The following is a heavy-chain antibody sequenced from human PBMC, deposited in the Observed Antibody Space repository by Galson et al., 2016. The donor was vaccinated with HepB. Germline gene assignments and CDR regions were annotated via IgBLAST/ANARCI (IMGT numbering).Heavy chain of an antibody. CDR1: GFSVSTNY. V-gene: IGHV3-53*01. CDR3: ATYSWSDGAFEI. J-gene: IGHJ3*02. CDR2: IYSGGAT. D-gene: IGHD1-20*01. Sequence: SLRLSCAASGFSVSTNYMGWVRQTPAKGLEWVSLIYSGGATYYADSVKARFTISRDISQNTLYLEMNNLGADDTALYYCATYSWSDGAFEIWGQGTMVTVSS.